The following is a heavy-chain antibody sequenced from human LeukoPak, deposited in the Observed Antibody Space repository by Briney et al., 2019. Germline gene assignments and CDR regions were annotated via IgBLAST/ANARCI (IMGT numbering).Heavy chain of an antibody. CDR1: GFTFSSYG. Sequence: GGSLRLSCAASGFTFSSYGMHWVRQAPGKGLEWVAFIRYDGSHNYYADSVKGRFTISRDNSKNTLYLQMNSLRAEDTAVYYCARESGILWFGDFDYWGQGTLVTVSS. CDR2: IRYDGSHN. J-gene: IGHJ4*02. CDR3: ARESGILWFGDFDY. D-gene: IGHD3-10*01. V-gene: IGHV3-30*02.